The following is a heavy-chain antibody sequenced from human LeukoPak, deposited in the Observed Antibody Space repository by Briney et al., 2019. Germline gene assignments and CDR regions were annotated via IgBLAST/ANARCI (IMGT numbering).Heavy chain of an antibody. D-gene: IGHD6-19*01. J-gene: IGHJ4*02. Sequence: PGGSLRLSCAASGFSFRGFPMYWVRQAPGKGLEWVAVISSDGSNVYYSDSVRGRFTLSRDKSKNTLYLQMNSLRAEDTAVYYCAKDARRSSGWWFFDHWGQGTLVTVSS. CDR1: GFSFRGFP. CDR3: AKDARRSSGWWFFDH. CDR2: ISSDGSNV. V-gene: IGHV3-30*04.